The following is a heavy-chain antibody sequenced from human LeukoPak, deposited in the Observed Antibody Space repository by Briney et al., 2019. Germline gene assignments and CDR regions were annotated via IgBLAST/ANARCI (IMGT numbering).Heavy chain of an antibody. V-gene: IGHV4-34*01. J-gene: IGHJ6*04. CDR3: ARGGFKFRGTLDV. CDR1: GGSFRAYY. CDR2: INQSGAT. D-gene: IGHD3-16*01. Sequence: SGTLSLTCGVAGGSFRAYYWSWVRQPPGKGLEWIGEINQSGATRSNPSLKDRISTAVDPSKKQFSLNLTSVTAADTAVYYCARGGFKFRGTLDVWGEGTTVTVSS.